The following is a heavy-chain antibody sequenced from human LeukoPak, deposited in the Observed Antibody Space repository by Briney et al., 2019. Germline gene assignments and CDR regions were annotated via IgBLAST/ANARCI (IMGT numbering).Heavy chain of an antibody. CDR2: ISYDGSNK. CDR1: EFTFSTYA. CDR3: ARDRAGYYDSSGPLDY. Sequence: GGSLRLSCAASEFTFSTYAMHWVRQAPGKGLEWVAVISYDGSNKYYPDSVKGRFTISRDNSKSTLYLQMNNLRADDTAVYSCARDRAGYYDSSGPLDYWGQGTLVTVSS. J-gene: IGHJ4*02. V-gene: IGHV3-30-3*01. D-gene: IGHD3-22*01.